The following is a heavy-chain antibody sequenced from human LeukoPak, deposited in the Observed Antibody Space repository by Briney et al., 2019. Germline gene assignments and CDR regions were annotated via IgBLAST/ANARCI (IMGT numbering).Heavy chain of an antibody. Sequence: PGRSLRLSCAASGFTFSSVGMHWVRRAPGKGLERVAVIGDNGSDRYYADSVKGRFTISRDTSRNMLYLQMNSLRAEDTALFYCARASYYYDSSGGYAFDIWGQGTMVTVSS. V-gene: IGHV3-33*01. CDR2: IGDNGSDR. CDR1: GFTFSSVG. D-gene: IGHD3-22*01. J-gene: IGHJ3*02. CDR3: ARASYYYDSSGGYAFDI.